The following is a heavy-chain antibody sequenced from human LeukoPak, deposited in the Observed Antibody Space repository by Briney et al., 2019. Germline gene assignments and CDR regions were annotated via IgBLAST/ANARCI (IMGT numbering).Heavy chain of an antibody. Sequence: GESLQISRKGSGYRFTSYWIGWVRQMPGKGLEWMGIIYPGDSDTRYSPSFQGQVTISADKSISTAYLQWSSLKASDTAMYYCARLNYYDSSGYVDYFDYWGQGTLVTVSS. CDR3: ARLNYYDSSGYVDYFDY. D-gene: IGHD3-22*01. CDR2: IYPGDSDT. V-gene: IGHV5-51*01. CDR1: GYRFTSYW. J-gene: IGHJ4*02.